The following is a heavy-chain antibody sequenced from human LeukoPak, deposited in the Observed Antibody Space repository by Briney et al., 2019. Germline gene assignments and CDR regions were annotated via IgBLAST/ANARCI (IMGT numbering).Heavy chain of an antibody. J-gene: IGHJ6*02. V-gene: IGHV1-46*01. Sequence: GASVKVSCKASGYTFTSYYMHWVRQAPGQGLEWMGIINPSGGSTSYAQKFQGRVTMTRDTSTSTVYMELSSLRSEDTAVYYCARLRAVAGTEIPYYYYGMDVWGQGTTVTVSS. CDR1: GYTFTSYY. D-gene: IGHD6-19*01. CDR2: INPSGGST. CDR3: ARLRAVAGTEIPYYYYGMDV.